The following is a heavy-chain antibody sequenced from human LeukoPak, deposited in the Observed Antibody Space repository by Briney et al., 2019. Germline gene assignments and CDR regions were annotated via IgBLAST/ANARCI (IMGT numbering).Heavy chain of an antibody. V-gene: IGHV4-59*12. D-gene: IGHD3-22*01. CDR1: GGFISSYY. J-gene: IGHJ5*02. CDR3: PRAVTVVVYSFYWFDP. Sequence: SETLSLTCTVSGGFISSYYWSWIRQPPGKGLEWIGYIYYSWSTNYNPSFKSRVTISVDPSNNQFSSKLASVHPANPADYYIPRAVTVVVYSFYWFDPWGRGTLVPVSS. CDR2: IYYSWST.